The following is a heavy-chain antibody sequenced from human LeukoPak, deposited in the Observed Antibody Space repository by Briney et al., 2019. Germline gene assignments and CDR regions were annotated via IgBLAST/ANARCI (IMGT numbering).Heavy chain of an antibody. V-gene: IGHV3-23*01. CDR3: AKDMPLRYFDWLLSPGAFDI. Sequence: GGSLRLSCAASGSTFSSYAMSWVRQAPGKGLEWVSAISGSGGSTYYADSVKGRFTISRDNSKNTLYLQMNSLRAEDTAVYYCAKDMPLRYFDWLLSPGAFDIWGQGTMVTVSS. D-gene: IGHD3-9*01. J-gene: IGHJ3*02. CDR1: GSTFSSYA. CDR2: ISGSGGST.